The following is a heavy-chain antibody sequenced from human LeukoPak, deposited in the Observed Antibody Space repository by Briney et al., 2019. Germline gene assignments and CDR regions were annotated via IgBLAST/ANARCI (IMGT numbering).Heavy chain of an antibody. CDR1: GGSISSYY. D-gene: IGHD2-2*01. J-gene: IGHJ3*02. CDR3: ARQTINLGYCSSTSCYLVAFDI. Sequence: SETLSLTCTVSGGSISSYYWSWIRQPPGKGLEWIGYIYYSGSTNYNPSLKSRVTISVDTSKNQFSLKLSSVTAADTAVYYCARQTINLGYCSSTSCYLVAFDIWGQGTMVTVSS. CDR2: IYYSGST. V-gene: IGHV4-59*01.